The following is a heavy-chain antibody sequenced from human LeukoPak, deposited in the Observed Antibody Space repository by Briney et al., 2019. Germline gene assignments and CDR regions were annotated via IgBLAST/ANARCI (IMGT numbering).Heavy chain of an antibody. CDR2: VYHGGNT. CDR3: ARSYSGSFLY. D-gene: IGHD1-26*01. V-gene: IGHV4-38-2*02. J-gene: IGHJ1*01. Sequence: TSETLSLTCTVSGYSISNGYYWGWIRQPPGKGLEFIGSVYHGGNTYYKASLKSRVTISLDTSKNQFSLRLSSVTAADTAVYYCARSYSGSFLYWGQGSLVTVSS. CDR1: GYSISNGYY.